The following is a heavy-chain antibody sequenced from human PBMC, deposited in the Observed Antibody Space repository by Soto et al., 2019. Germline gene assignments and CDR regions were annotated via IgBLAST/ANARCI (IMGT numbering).Heavy chain of an antibody. CDR1: GFTFDDYA. CDR3: AKGRGYYYYMDV. D-gene: IGHD3-10*01. V-gene: IGHV3-9*01. CDR2: ISWSSGSI. Sequence: DVQLVESGGGLVQPGRSLRLSCAASGFTFDDYAMHWVRQAPGKGLEWVSGISWSSGSIGYADSVKGRFTISRDNAKNSLYLHMNSLRAEDTALYYCAKGRGYYYYMDVWGKGTTVTVSS. J-gene: IGHJ6*03.